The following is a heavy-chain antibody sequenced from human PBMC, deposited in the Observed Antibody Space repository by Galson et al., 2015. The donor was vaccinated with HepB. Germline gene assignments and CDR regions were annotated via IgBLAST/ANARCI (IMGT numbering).Heavy chain of an antibody. CDR2: IYPGDSDT. V-gene: IGHV5-51*06. Sequence: QSGAEVKKPGDSLKISCKGSGYIFYNYWIGWVRQMPGKGLEWMGIIYPGDSDTRYSPSFQGHVTISADKSTSTAYLQWNSLKASDTAMYYCASPLSAGWNYFVDYWGQGTLVTVSS. D-gene: IGHD1-7*01. CDR1: GYIFYNYW. J-gene: IGHJ4*02. CDR3: ASPLSAGWNYFVDY.